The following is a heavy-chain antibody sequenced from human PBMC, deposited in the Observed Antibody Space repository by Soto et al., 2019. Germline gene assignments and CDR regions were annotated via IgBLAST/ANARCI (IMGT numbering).Heavy chain of an antibody. CDR2: INGGNGNT. Sequence: QVQLVQSGAEEKKPGASVKVSCKASGYTFTNYAMHWVRQAPGQSLEWMGWINGGNGNTKYSQKFQGRVTITGDTSASTAYMELSSLRSEDTAVYYCARDEVDYFDIWGQGTMVTVSS. CDR3: ARDEVDYFDI. D-gene: IGHD3-16*01. V-gene: IGHV1-3*05. J-gene: IGHJ3*02. CDR1: GYTFTNYA.